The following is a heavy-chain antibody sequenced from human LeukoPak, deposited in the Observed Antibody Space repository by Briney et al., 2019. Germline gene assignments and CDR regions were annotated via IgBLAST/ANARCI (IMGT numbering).Heavy chain of an antibody. Sequence: GASVKVSCKASGGTFSSYAISWVRQAPGQGLEWMGRIIPILGIANYARKFQGRVTITADKSTSTAYMELSSLRSEDTAVYYCARDKVGSYFDYWGQGTLVTVSS. CDR1: GGTFSSYA. D-gene: IGHD3-10*01. CDR3: ARDKVGSYFDY. CDR2: IIPILGIA. V-gene: IGHV1-69*04. J-gene: IGHJ4*02.